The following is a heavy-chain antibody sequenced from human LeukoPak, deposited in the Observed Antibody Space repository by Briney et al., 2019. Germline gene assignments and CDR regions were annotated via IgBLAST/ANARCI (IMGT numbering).Heavy chain of an antibody. D-gene: IGHD1-26*01. J-gene: IGHJ4*02. Sequence: PSETLSLTCTVSGGSISSGDYYWSWIRQPPGKGLEWIGYIYYSGSTYYNPSLKSRVTISVDTSKNQFSLKLSPVTAADTAVYYCARVDSGSYPGGYWGQGTLVTVSS. V-gene: IGHV4-30-4*01. CDR3: ARVDSGSYPGGY. CDR2: IYYSGST. CDR1: GGSISSGDYY.